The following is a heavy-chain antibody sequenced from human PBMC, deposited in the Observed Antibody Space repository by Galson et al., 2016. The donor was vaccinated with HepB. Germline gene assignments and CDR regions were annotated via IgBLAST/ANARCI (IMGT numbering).Heavy chain of an antibody. Sequence: SLRLSCAASGFTFSPFAMSWVRQAPGKVPEWVSIISGDGVNTHYADSVEGRFTISRDNSKNTLLLQMNSLRAEDTGIYYCATLWGVFGVDQFFQRWGRGTLVTVSS. V-gene: IGHV3-23*01. CDR1: GFTFSPFA. CDR3: ATLWGVFGVDQFFQR. D-gene: IGHD3-3*01. CDR2: ISGDGVNT. J-gene: IGHJ1*01.